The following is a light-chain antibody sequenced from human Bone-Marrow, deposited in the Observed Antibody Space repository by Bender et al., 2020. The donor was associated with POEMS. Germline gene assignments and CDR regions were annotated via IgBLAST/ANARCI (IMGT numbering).Light chain of an antibody. Sequence: SFEMTQPPSVSVSPGQTARISCSVDALADQYAYWYQQRPGQAPVVVVYDDSDRPSGIPERFSGSNSGNTATLTINRVEAGDEADYYCQVWDSNDDPAVFGGGTYLTVL. CDR3: QVWDSNDDPAV. V-gene: IGLV3-21*02. CDR2: DDS. J-gene: IGLJ2*01. CDR1: ALADQY.